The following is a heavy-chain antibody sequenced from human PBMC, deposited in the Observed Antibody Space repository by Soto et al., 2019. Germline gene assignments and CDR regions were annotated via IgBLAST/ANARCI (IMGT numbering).Heavy chain of an antibody. CDR2: IWYDGGIE. CDR3: ARDLTGSQGWFDP. CDR1: GFTFSTYG. V-gene: IGHV3-33*01. J-gene: IGHJ5*02. D-gene: IGHD1-20*01. Sequence: GSLGLSCAASGFTFSTYGIHWVRQAPGKGLQWLAVIWYDGGIEYYSDSVKGRFTISGDNSKNTLYLQMNSLRVEDTAVYYCARDLTGSQGWFDPWGQGTLVTVSS.